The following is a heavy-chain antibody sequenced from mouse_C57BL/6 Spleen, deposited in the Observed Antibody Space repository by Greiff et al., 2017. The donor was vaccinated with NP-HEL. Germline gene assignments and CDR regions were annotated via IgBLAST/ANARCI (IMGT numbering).Heavy chain of an antibody. CDR2: INPGSGGT. CDR3: ARGRGLKALDYFDY. J-gene: IGHJ2*01. CDR1: GYAFTNYL. D-gene: IGHD2-4*01. Sequence: VQLQQSGAELVRPGTSVKVSCKASGYAFTNYLIEWVKQRPGQGLEWIGVINPGSGGTNYNEKFKGKATLTADKSSSTAYMQLSSLTSEDSAVYFCARGRGLKALDYFDYWGQGTTLTVSS. V-gene: IGHV1-54*01.